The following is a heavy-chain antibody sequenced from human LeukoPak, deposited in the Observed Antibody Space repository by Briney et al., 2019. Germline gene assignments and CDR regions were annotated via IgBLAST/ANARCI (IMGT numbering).Heavy chain of an antibody. D-gene: IGHD6-13*01. J-gene: IGHJ4*02. Sequence: PGGSLRLSCAASGFTFSDYYMSWIRQAPGKGLEWVSYISSSSSYTNHADSVKGRFTISRDNAKNSLYLQMNSLRAEDTAVYYCARDGYSSSWYWFDYWGQGTLVTVSS. V-gene: IGHV3-11*06. CDR3: ARDGYSSSWYWFDY. CDR2: ISSSSSYT. CDR1: GFTFSDYY.